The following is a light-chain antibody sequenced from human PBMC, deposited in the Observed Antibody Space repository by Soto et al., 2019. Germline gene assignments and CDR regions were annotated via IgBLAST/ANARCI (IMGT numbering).Light chain of an antibody. CDR1: SSNIGSNT. J-gene: IGLJ2*01. Sequence: QSVLTQPPSASGTPGQRVTISCSGSSSNIGSNTLSWYQQLPGTAPRLLIYSTYQRPSGVPDRFSGSKSGTSASLAISGLLSEDEADYFCAAWDDSLNGVVFGGGTKLTVL. V-gene: IGLV1-44*01. CDR3: AAWDDSLNGVV. CDR2: STY.